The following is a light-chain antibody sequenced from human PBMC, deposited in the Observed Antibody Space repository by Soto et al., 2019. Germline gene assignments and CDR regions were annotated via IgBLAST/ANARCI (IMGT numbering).Light chain of an antibody. Sequence: QSVLTQPPSVSGAPGQRVTISCTGSRSNIGAGYDVHWYQKLPGTAPKLLIYGNNNRPSGVPDRFSGSKSGTSASLAITGLQAEDEADYYCQTYDSSLSVFVVFGGGTKLTVL. CDR1: RSNIGAGYD. CDR2: GNN. V-gene: IGLV1-40*01. J-gene: IGLJ2*01. CDR3: QTYDSSLSVFVV.